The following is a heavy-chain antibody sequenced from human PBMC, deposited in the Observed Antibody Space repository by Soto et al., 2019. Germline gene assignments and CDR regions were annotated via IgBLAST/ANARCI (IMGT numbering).Heavy chain of an antibody. CDR1: GYTFTSYG. Sequence: ASVKVSCKASGYTFTSYGISWVRQAPGQGLEWMGWISAYNGNTNYARKLQGRVTMTTDTSTSTAYMELRSLRSDDTAVYYCARGPRGGFWSGYAFYYYYGMDVWGQGTTVTVSS. D-gene: IGHD3-3*01. CDR2: ISAYNGNT. J-gene: IGHJ6*02. V-gene: IGHV1-18*04. CDR3: ARGPRGGFWSGYAFYYYYGMDV.